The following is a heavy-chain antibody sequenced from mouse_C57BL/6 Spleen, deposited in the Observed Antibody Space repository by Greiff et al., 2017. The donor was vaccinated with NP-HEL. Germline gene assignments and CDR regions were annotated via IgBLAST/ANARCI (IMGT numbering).Heavy chain of an antibody. CDR1: GYTFTSYW. CDR3: ARDDYDGSYWYFDV. D-gene: IGHD2-4*01. Sequence: QVQLQQPGTELVKPGASVKLSCKASGYTFTSYWMHWVKQRPGQGLEWIGNINPSNGGTNYNEKFKSKATLTVDKSSSTAYMQRSSLTAEDSAVYYCARDDYDGSYWYFDVWGTGTTVTVSS. J-gene: IGHJ1*03. V-gene: IGHV1-53*01. CDR2: INPSNGGT.